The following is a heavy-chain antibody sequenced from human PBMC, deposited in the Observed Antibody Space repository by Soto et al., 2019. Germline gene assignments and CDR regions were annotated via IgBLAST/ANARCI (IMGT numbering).Heavy chain of an antibody. D-gene: IGHD2-2*01. Sequence: PGGSLRLSCAASGFTFSSYWMHWVRQAPGKGLVWVSRINSDGSSTSYADSVKGRFTISRDNSENTLYLQMNSLRAEDTAVYYCAKDGVYCSSSSCYSNWFDPWGQGTLVTVSS. CDR1: GFTFSSYW. J-gene: IGHJ5*02. CDR3: AKDGVYCSSSSCYSNWFDP. V-gene: IGHV3-74*01. CDR2: INSDGSST.